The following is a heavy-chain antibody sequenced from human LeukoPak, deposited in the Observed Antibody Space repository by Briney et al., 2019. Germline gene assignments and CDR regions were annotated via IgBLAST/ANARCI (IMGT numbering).Heavy chain of an antibody. D-gene: IGHD3-9*01. V-gene: IGHV3-15*01. CDR2: IKSKTDGGTT. CDR3: TTEGGDYDILTGYFEYFDY. CDR1: GFTFSNAW. J-gene: IGHJ4*02. Sequence: PGGSLRLSCAASGFTFSNAWMSWVRQAPGKGLEWVGRIKSKTDGGTTDYAAPVKGRFTISRDDSKNTLYLQMNSLKTEDTAVYYCTTEGGDYDILTGYFEYFDYWDQGTLVTASS.